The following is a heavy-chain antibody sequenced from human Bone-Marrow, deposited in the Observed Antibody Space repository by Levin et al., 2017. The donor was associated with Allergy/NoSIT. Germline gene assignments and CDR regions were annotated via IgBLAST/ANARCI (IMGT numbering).Heavy chain of an antibody. Sequence: KCGESLKISCKGSGYIFPDKCIGWVRQMPGKGLEWMGIICPRDSDATYSPSFQGQVTISADKSNSTAHLQWSSLKASDTAMYYCATLAVEYCGRATCHGLDVWGQGTTVIVSS. CDR1: GYIFPDKC. CDR2: ICPRDSDA. D-gene: IGHD2-21*01. CDR3: ATLAVEYCGRATCHGLDV. V-gene: IGHV5-51*01. J-gene: IGHJ6*02.